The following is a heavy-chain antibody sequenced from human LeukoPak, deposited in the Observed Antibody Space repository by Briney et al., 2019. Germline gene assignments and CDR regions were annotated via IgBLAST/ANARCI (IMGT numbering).Heavy chain of an antibody. CDR3: AREWDHKYYFDY. Sequence: ASVKVSCKASGYTFTSYGISWVRQAPGQGLEWIGWISAYNGNTNYAQKLQGRVTMTTDTSTSTAYMELRSLRSDDTAVYYCAREWDHKYYFDYWGQGTLVTVSS. J-gene: IGHJ4*02. CDR1: GYTFTSYG. CDR2: ISAYNGNT. V-gene: IGHV1-18*01. D-gene: IGHD1-26*01.